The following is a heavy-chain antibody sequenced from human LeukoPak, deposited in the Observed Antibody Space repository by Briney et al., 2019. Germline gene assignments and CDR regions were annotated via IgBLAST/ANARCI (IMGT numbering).Heavy chain of an antibody. Sequence: ASVKVSCKASGYTFTSYGIGWVRQAPGQGLEWLGWSGAYNGNTNYAQKLQGRVTMTTDTSTSTAYMELRSLRSDDTAVYCCARRVGATSDYWGQGTLVTVSS. CDR2: SGAYNGNT. J-gene: IGHJ4*02. V-gene: IGHV1-18*01. D-gene: IGHD1-26*01. CDR1: GYTFTSYG. CDR3: ARRVGATSDY.